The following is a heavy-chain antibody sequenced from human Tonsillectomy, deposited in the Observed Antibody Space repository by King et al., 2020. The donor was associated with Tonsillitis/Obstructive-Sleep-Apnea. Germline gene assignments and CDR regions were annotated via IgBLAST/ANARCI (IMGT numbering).Heavy chain of an antibody. CDR2: ISSSSSYT. J-gene: IGHJ4*02. CDR3: ARAASSKGFDY. Sequence: VQLLESGGGLVKPGGSLRLSCAASGFTFSDYYMSWIRQAPGKGLEWVSYISSSSSYTNYADSVKGRFTISRDNAKNSLYLQMNSLRAEDTAVYYCARAASSKGFDYWGQGTLVTVSS. D-gene: IGHD6-13*01. CDR1: GFTFSDYY. V-gene: IGHV3-11*06.